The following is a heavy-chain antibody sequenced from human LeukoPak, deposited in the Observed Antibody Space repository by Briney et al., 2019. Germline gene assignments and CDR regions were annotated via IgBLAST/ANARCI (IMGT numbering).Heavy chain of an antibody. D-gene: IGHD3-10*01. CDR1: GGSISSYY. J-gene: IGHJ4*02. CDR3: AREVLWFGELSGFD. CDR2: IYTSGST. Sequence: SETLSLTSTVSGGSISSYYWSWIRQPAGKGLEWIGRIYTSGSTNYNPSLKSRVTMSVDTSKNQFSLKLSSVTAADTAVYYCAREVLWFGELSGFDWGQGTLVTVSS. V-gene: IGHV4-4*07.